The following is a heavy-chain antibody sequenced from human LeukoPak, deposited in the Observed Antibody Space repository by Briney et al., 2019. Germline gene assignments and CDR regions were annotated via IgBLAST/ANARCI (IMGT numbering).Heavy chain of an antibody. V-gene: IGHV3-21*04. CDR3: AKDRWGSGGSGGGDY. CDR2: ISSSSSYI. J-gene: IGHJ4*02. Sequence: GGSLRLSCAASGFTFSSYSMNWVRQAPGKGLEWVSSISSSSSYIYYADSVKGRFTISRDNAKNSLYLQMSSLRAEDTAVYYCAKDRWGSGGSGGGDYWGQGTLVTVSS. D-gene: IGHD2-15*01. CDR1: GFTFSSYS.